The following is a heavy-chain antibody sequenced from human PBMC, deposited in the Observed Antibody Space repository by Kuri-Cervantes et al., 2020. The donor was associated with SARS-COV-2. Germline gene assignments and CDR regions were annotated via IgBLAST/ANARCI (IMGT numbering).Heavy chain of an antibody. CDR1: GFTFSSYS. J-gene: IGHJ6*02. D-gene: IGHD3-10*01. Sequence: GGSLRLSCAASGFTFSSYSMNWVRQAPGKGLEWVSSISSSSSYIYYADSVKGRFTISRDNAKNSLYLQTNSLRAEDTAVYYCARVVTMVRGVIENGMDVWGQGTTVTVSS. CDR3: ARVVTMVRGVIENGMDV. V-gene: IGHV3-21*01. CDR2: ISSSSSYI.